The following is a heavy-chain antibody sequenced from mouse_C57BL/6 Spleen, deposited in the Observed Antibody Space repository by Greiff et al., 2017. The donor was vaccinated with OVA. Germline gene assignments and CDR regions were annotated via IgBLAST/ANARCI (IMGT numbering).Heavy chain of an antibody. V-gene: IGHV5-17*01. CDR1: GFTFSDYG. D-gene: IGHD2-3*01. CDR2: ISSGSSTI. CDR3: ARRPYDGYFLFDY. Sequence: VQLKESGGGLVKPGGSLKLSCAASGFTFSDYGMHWVRQAPEKGLEWVAYISSGSSTIYYADTVKGRFTISRDNAKNTLFLQMTSLRSEDTAMYYCARRPYDGYFLFDYWGQGTTLTVSS. J-gene: IGHJ2*01.